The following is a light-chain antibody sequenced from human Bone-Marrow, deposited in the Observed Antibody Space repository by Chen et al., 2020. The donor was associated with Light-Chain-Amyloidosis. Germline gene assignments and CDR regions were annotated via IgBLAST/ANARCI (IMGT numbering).Light chain of an antibody. CDR1: QDITTY. J-gene: IGKJ3*01. Sequence: DIQMTQSPSSLSASVGDRVTITCQASQDITTYLNWYQQKPGKAPKLLMSDASTLQTGVPSRFSGRGYGTDCTFTISSLQPEDIGTYYCQQYDDLPFTFGPGTTVD. CDR2: DAS. CDR3: QQYDDLPFT. V-gene: IGKV1-33*01.